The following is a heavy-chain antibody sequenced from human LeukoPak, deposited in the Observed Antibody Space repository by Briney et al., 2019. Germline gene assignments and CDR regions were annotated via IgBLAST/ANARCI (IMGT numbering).Heavy chain of an antibody. V-gene: IGHV1-46*04. CDR2: ISPSSGIT. CDR1: GYTFTTYY. J-gene: IGHJ4*02. Sequence: GASVKVSCKASGYTFTTYYMHWVRQAPGRGLEWMGIISPSSGITGYAQKLQDRVTMARDTSTSTVYMELSSLRFEDTAVYYCARGYYYDSSAGPSGYWGQGTLVTVSS. D-gene: IGHD3-22*01. CDR3: ARGYYYDSSAGPSGY.